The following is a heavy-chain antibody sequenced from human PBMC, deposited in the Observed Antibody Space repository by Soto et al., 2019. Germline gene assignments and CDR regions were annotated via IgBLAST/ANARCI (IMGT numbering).Heavy chain of an antibody. CDR1: GFTISRYW. V-gene: IGHV3-74*01. CDR3: ARCAYGDPVYFGY. J-gene: IGHJ4*02. Sequence: EVQLVESGGGLVQPGGSLRLSCEASGFTISRYWMHWVRQAPGKGLVWVSRISTDGTTTTYADSVKGRFTISRDNAQNTLYLQTSSLRAEDTAVYYCARCAYGDPVYFGYCGQGTLVSVSS. CDR2: ISTDGTTT. D-gene: IGHD4-17*01.